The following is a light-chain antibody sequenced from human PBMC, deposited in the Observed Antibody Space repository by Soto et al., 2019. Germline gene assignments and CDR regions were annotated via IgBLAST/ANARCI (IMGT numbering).Light chain of an antibody. J-gene: IGKJ4*01. CDR3: QPFDLFPLT. Sequence: DIQMTQSPSSLSASVGDRVVITCQASQDINNYLNWYQQKLGKAPKLLIYDASNLEPGVPSRFSGSGSGTHFTFTISSLQPEDYATYYCQPFDLFPLTFGGGTKVEIK. CDR2: DAS. CDR1: QDINNY. V-gene: IGKV1-33*01.